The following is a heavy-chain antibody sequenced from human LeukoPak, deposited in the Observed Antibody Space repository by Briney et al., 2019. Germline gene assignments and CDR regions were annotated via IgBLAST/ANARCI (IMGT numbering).Heavy chain of an antibody. D-gene: IGHD2-2*01. CDR2: IYPGDSDT. CDR3: ARRSGSSMTEY. V-gene: IGHV5-51*01. CDR1: GYSFTDYW. J-gene: IGHJ4*02. Sequence: GESLKISCKGSGYSFTDYWIGWVRQRPGKGLEWMGMIYPGDSDTRYSPSFQGQVTISADKSISTAHLQWSSLKASDTAMYFCARRSGSSMTEYWGQGTLVTVSS.